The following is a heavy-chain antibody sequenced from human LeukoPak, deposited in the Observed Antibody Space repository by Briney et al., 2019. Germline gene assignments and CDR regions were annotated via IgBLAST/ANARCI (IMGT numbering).Heavy chain of an antibody. J-gene: IGHJ6*03. Sequence: GASVKVSCKASGYSFTTYDINWVRQAPGQGLEWMGWMNPNSGNTGYAQKFQGRVTMTRNTSISTAYMELSSLRSEDTAVYYCARGVVPAAMWFYYYYYMDVWGKGTTVTISS. D-gene: IGHD2-2*01. V-gene: IGHV1-8*01. CDR2: MNPNSGNT. CDR1: GYSFTTYD. CDR3: ARGVVPAAMWFYYYYYMDV.